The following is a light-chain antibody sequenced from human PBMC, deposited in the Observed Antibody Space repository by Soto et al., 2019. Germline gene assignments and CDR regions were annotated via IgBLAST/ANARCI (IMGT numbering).Light chain of an antibody. J-gene: IGKJ4*01. Sequence: EIVLTQSPATLSLSPGERATLCCRASQSVSSHLAWFQQRPGQAPRLLIYDASNRATGIPARFSGRGSGTDFTLTLSSPQPEDFAVYYCQQYNDWPPAFGGGTKVDIK. CDR3: QQYNDWPPA. CDR1: QSVSSH. V-gene: IGKV3-11*01. CDR2: DAS.